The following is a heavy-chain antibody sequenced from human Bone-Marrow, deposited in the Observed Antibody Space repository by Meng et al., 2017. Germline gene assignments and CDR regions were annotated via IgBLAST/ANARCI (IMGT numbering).Heavy chain of an antibody. Sequence: GESLKISCAASGFTFSSDGMHRVRAAPGKGLEWVAVRWYDGSNKYYSDSVKGRFTISRDNSKNTLYLQMNSLRADDTAVYYCARGSLYDYVWGSCRYGTVFDYWGQGTLVTVSS. CDR3: ARGSLYDYVWGSCRYGTVFDY. J-gene: IGHJ4*02. V-gene: IGHV3-33*01. CDR2: RWYDGSNK. CDR1: GFTFSSDG. D-gene: IGHD3-16*02.